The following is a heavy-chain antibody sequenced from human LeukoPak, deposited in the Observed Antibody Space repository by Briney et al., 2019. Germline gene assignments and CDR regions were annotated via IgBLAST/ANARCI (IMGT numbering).Heavy chain of an antibody. CDR1: GGSISSYY. V-gene: IGHV4-59*01. CDR3: ARGGYSSSWYGL. Sequence: PSETLSLTCTVSGGSISSYYWSWIRQPPGKGLEWIGYIYYSGSTTYNPSLRSRVTISVDTSKNQFSLKLSSVTAADTAVYYCARGGYSSSWYGLWGQGTLVTVSS. D-gene: IGHD6-13*01. CDR2: IYYSGST. J-gene: IGHJ4*02.